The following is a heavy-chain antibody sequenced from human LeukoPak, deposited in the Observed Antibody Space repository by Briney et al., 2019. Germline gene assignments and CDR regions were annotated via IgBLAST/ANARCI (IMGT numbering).Heavy chain of an antibody. Sequence: GGSLRLSCAASGFTFSSYAMHWVRQAPGKGLEWVAVISYDGSNKYYADSVKGRFTISRDNSKNTLYLQMNSLRAEDTAVYYCARGTYVGGAFDIWGQGTMVTVSS. CDR3: ARGTYVGGAFDI. CDR1: GFTFSSYA. D-gene: IGHD3-10*01. V-gene: IGHV3-30*04. CDR2: ISYDGSNK. J-gene: IGHJ3*02.